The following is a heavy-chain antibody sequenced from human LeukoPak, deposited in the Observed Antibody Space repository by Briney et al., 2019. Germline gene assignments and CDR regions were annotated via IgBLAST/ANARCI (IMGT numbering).Heavy chain of an antibody. Sequence: GGSLRLSCAASGFTFSSYGMHWVRQAPGKGLEWVAFIRYDGSNKYYADSVKGRFTISRDNSKNTLYLQMNSLRAEDTAVYYCAKVQRRGGNSERPHHFDYWGQGTLVTVSS. D-gene: IGHD4-23*01. CDR3: AKVQRRGGNSERPHHFDY. CDR2: IRYDGSNK. V-gene: IGHV3-30*02. J-gene: IGHJ4*02. CDR1: GFTFSSYG.